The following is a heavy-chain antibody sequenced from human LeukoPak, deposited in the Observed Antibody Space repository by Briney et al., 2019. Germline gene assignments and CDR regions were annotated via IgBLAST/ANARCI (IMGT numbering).Heavy chain of an antibody. CDR3: AKDSCPVFGDCPPLIDY. CDR1: GFTFSSYG. D-gene: IGHD2-21*02. CDR2: ISYDGSNK. J-gene: IGHJ4*02. Sequence: GGALRLSCAASGFTFSSYGMHWVRQAPGKGLEWVAVISYDGSNKYYADSVKGRFTISRDNSKNTLYLQMNSLRAEDTAVYYCAKDSCPVFGDCPPLIDYWGQGTLVTVSS. V-gene: IGHV3-30*18.